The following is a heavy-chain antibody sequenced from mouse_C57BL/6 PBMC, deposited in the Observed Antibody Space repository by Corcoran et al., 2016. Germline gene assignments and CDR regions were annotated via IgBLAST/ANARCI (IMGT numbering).Heavy chain of an antibody. CDR2: INTYSGVP. J-gene: IGHJ2*01. CDR1: GYTFTTYG. V-gene: IGHV9-3*01. Sequence: QIRLVQSGPELKKPGETVKISCKASGYTFTTYGMSWVKQAPGKGLKWMGWINTYSGVPTYADDFKGRVAFSLEPSASTDYLQINNLKNEDTATYFCARTAQAKDDWGQGTTLTVSS. D-gene: IGHD3-2*02. CDR3: ARTAQAKDD.